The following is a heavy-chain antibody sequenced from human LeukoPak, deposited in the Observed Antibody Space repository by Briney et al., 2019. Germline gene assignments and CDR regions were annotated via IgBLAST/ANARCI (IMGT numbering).Heavy chain of an antibody. V-gene: IGHV4-34*01. Sequence: SETLSLTCAVYGGSFSGYYWGWIRQPPGKGLEWIGSIYHSGSTNYNPSLKSRVTISVDTSKSQFSLKLSSVTAADTAVYYCARGPKQWLVRWGQGTLVTVSS. D-gene: IGHD6-19*01. CDR3: ARGPKQWLVR. J-gene: IGHJ4*02. CDR1: GGSFSGYY. CDR2: IYHSGST.